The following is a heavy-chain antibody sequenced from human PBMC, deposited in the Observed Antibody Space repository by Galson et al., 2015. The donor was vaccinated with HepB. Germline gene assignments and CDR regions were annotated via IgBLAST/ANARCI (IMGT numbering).Heavy chain of an antibody. CDR1: GFIFSSYW. CDR3: AKSHIDWHWILDNY. Sequence: SLRLSCAASGFIFSSYWMTWVRQAPGKGLEWVANINQDGGDSYYVDSVKGRFTISRDNAKNSLFLEMNSLRAEDTAVYYCAKSHIDWHWILDNYWGQGTVVTVSS. V-gene: IGHV3-7*03. CDR2: INQDGGDS. J-gene: IGHJ4*02. D-gene: IGHD3-9*01.